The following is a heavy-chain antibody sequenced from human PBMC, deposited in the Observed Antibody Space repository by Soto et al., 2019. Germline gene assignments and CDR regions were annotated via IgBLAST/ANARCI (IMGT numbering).Heavy chain of an antibody. D-gene: IGHD4-17*01. CDR1: GFTFSSYW. J-gene: IGHJ6*02. Sequence: EVQLVESGGGLVQPGGSLRLSCAASGFTFSSYWMHWVHQAPGKGLVWVSRINSDGSSTSYADSVKGRFTISRDNAKNTLYLQMNSLRAEDTAVYYCARTDYGDYEGYYYYGMDVWGQGTTVTVSS. CDR3: ARTDYGDYEGYYYYGMDV. CDR2: INSDGSST. V-gene: IGHV3-74*01.